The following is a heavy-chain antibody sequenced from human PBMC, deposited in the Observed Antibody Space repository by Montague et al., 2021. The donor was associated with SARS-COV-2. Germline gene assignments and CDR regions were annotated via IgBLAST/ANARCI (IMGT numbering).Heavy chain of an antibody. Sequence: SETRSLTCSVSGYSISSGYYWGWIRQPPGKGLEWIGNIYHSGGTYYSPSLKSRITVSVDTSKNQFSLRLSSVTAADTAVYYCARWYYGSGSYPHWGQGTLVTVSS. CDR3: ARWYYGSGSYPH. J-gene: IGHJ4*02. CDR1: GYSISSGYY. D-gene: IGHD3-10*01. V-gene: IGHV4-38-2*01. CDR2: IYHSGGT.